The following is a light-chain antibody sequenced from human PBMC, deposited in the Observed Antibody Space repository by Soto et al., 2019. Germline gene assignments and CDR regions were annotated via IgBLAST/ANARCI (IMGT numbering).Light chain of an antibody. CDR1: SSDVGAYNY. V-gene: IGLV2-14*03. CDR3: SSYTNSDSWV. J-gene: IGLJ3*02. Sequence: QSVLTQPASVSGSPGQSITISCTGTSSDVGAYNYVSWYQQHPGKAPKFIIYDVSNRPSGISDRFSGSKSGNTASLTISGLQAEDEADYYCSSYTNSDSWVFGGVTKLTVL. CDR2: DVS.